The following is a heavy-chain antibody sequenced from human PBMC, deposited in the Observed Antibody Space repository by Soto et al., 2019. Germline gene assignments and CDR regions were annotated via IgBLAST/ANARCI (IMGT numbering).Heavy chain of an antibody. V-gene: IGHV4-59*08. Sequence: SETLSLTCTVSGGSISSYYWSWFRQPPGKGLEWIGYIYYSGSTNYNPSLKSRVTISVDTSKNQFSLKLSSVTAADTAVYYCARRARTMVRGVSAFDIWGQGTMVTVS. CDR3: ARRARTMVRGVSAFDI. CDR1: GGSISSYY. D-gene: IGHD3-10*01. J-gene: IGHJ3*02. CDR2: IYYSGST.